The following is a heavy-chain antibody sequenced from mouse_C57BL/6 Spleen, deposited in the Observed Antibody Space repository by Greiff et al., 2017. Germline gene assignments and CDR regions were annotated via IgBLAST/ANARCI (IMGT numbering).Heavy chain of an antibody. J-gene: IGHJ4*01. V-gene: IGHV1-64*01. Sequence: VQLQQPGAELVKPGASVKLSCKASGYTFTSYWMHWVKQRPGQGLEWIGMIHPNSGSTNYNEKFKSKATLTVDKSSGTAYMQLSSLTSEDSAVYYCARGYDYDGKDYWGQGTSVTVSS. CDR2: IHPNSGST. CDR1: GYTFTSYW. D-gene: IGHD2-4*01. CDR3: ARGYDYDGKDY.